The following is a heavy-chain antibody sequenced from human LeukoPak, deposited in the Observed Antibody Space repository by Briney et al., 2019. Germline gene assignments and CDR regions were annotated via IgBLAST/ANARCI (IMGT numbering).Heavy chain of an antibody. CDR3: ARSGYDYYYYYAFDV. V-gene: IGHV5-51*01. Sequence: GESLKISCKGSGYSFNNYWIGWVRQMPGKGLEWMGIIYPGDSDTRYSPSFQGQVTISADKSISTAYLQWSSLKASGTAMYYCARSGYDYYYYYAFDVWGQGTTVIISS. CDR1: GYSFNNYW. J-gene: IGHJ6*02. D-gene: IGHD5-12*01. CDR2: IYPGDSDT.